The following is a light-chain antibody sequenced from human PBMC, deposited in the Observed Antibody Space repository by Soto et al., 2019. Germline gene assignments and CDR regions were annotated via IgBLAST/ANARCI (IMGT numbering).Light chain of an antibody. CDR2: DPS. CDR3: QQYNSYQT. Sequence: DIQMTQSPSTLSASVGDRVTITCRASTSISNWLAWYQQKPGKAPKLLIFDPSSLESGVPSRFSGSRSGTEFTLTISILQPDDFATYYCQQYNSYQTFGKGTKVEIE. J-gene: IGKJ1*01. CDR1: TSISNW. V-gene: IGKV1-5*01.